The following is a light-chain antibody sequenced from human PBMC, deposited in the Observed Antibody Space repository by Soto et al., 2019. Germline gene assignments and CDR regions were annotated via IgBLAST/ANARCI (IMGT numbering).Light chain of an antibody. CDR3: QQSSTVPLT. V-gene: IGKV1-39*01. J-gene: IGKJ4*01. Sequence: DIQMTQSPSSLSASVGDRVTITCRASQSISSYFNWYQQKPGRAPKLLISPASRLHNGVPSRFSGSGSGTDFTLTISSLQPEEFATYYCQQSSTVPLTFGGGTKVEIK. CDR1: QSISSY. CDR2: PAS.